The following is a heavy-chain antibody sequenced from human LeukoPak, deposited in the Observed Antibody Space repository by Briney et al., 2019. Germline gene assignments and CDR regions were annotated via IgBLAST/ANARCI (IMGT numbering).Heavy chain of an antibody. CDR2: IRSKAYGGTT. Sequence: GGSLRLSCTASGFTFGDYAMSWLRQAPGKGLEWVGFIRSKAYGGTTEYAASVKGRFTISRDDSKSIAYLQMNSLKTEDTAVYYCTRDRTTVDYWGQGTLVTVSS. CDR3: TRDRTTVDY. CDR1: GFTFGDYA. D-gene: IGHD4-17*01. J-gene: IGHJ4*02. V-gene: IGHV3-49*03.